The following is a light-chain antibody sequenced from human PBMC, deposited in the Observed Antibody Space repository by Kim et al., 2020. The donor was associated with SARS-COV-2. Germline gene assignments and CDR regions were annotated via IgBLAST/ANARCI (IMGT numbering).Light chain of an antibody. V-gene: IGLV3-19*01. CDR3: NSRDSSGNHLV. J-gene: IGLJ2*01. CDR2: GKN. CDR1: SLRSYY. Sequence: SSELPQDPAVSVALGQTVRITCQGDSLRSYYASWYQQKPGQAPVLVIYGKNNRPSGIPDRFSGSSSGNTASFTITGAQAEDEADYYFNSRDSSGNHLVFG.